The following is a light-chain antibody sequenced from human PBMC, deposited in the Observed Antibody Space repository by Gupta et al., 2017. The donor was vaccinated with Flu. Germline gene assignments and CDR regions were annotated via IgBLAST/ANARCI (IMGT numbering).Light chain of an antibody. CDR1: ERVGNY. J-gene: IGKJ1*01. Sequence: DIQMTQSPPSLSASVGDSVTISCRARERVGNYLNWYQQKRGKAPHLLIYVASSLQGGVPSRFSGSGSGTDFTLTIRGLQPEDFATYYCKQSYITPRTFGPGTEVELK. CDR2: VAS. CDR3: KQSYITPRT. V-gene: IGKV1-39*01.